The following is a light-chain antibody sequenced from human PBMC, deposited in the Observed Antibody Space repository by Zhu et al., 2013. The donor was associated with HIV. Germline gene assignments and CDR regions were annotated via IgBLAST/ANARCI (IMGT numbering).Light chain of an antibody. J-gene: IGKJ1*01. CDR1: QAVGFTS. CDR3: QYYGGSSWT. CDR2: GAS. V-gene: IGKV3-20*01. Sequence: EIVLTQSPGIVSVSPGEGTTLSCRAGQAVGFTSLAWYQQKPGQAPRVVIYGASSRATGIPDRFSGSGSGTDFTLTISRVEPEDFAFYYCQYYGGSSWTFGQGTKLEI.